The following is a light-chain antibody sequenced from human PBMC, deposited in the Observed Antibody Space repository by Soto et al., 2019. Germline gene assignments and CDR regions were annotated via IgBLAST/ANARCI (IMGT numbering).Light chain of an antibody. CDR2: DVS. CDR3: TSFTSSHTYV. CDR1: SSDVGGYNF. V-gene: IGLV2-14*03. Sequence: QSVLTQPASVSGSPGQSITISCTGTSSDVGGYNFVSWYQQYPDEAPRLMIYDVSNRPSGVPNRFSGSKSGDTASLTISGLQAEDEADYYCTSFTSSHTYVFGTGTRSPS. J-gene: IGLJ1*01.